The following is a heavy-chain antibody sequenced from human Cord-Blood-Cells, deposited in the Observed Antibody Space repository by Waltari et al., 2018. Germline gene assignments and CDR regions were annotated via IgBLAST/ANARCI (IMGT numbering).Heavy chain of an antibody. Sequence: QVQLQQWGAGLLKPSETLSLTCAVHGGSFSGYYWSWIRQPPGKGLEWIGEISHSGSTNYNPSLKSRVTISVDTSKNQFSLKLSSVTAADTAVYYCARGLRGLRYFDWLLPEYYFDYWGQGTLVTVSS. CDR2: ISHSGST. D-gene: IGHD3-9*01. V-gene: IGHV4-34*01. CDR1: GGSFSGYY. J-gene: IGHJ4*02. CDR3: ARGLRGLRYFDWLLPEYYFDY.